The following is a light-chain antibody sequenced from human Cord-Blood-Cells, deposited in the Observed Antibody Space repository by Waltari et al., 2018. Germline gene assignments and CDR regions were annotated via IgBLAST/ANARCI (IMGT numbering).Light chain of an antibody. CDR3: MQGTHWPPAYT. CDR2: KVS. J-gene: IGKJ2*01. Sequence: DVVMTQSPLSLPVTLGQPASISCRSSQSLVYSDGNTSLNWFQQRPGQSPRALIYKVSNRDSGVPDRFSGRGSGTDFTLKISRVEAEDVGVYYCMQGTHWPPAYTFGQRTKLEIK. V-gene: IGKV2-30*01. CDR1: QSLVYSDGNTS.